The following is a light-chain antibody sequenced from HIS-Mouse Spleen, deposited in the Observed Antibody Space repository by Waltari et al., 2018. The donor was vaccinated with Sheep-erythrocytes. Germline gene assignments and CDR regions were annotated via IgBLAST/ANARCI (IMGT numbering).Light chain of an antibody. Sequence: DIQMTQSPSSLSASVGDRVTITCRASQSISSYLNWYQQKPGKAPKLLIYAASSLQSGVPSRFSGSGSGTDFTLTISSLQPEDFATYYCQQSYSTPWTFGGGTK. J-gene: IGKJ4*02. CDR3: QQSYSTPWT. CDR2: AAS. CDR1: QSISSY. V-gene: IGKV1-39*01.